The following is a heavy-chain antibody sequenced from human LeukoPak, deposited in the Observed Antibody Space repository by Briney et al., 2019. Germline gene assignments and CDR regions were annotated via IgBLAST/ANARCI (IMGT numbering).Heavy chain of an antibody. D-gene: IGHD6-13*01. CDR2: ISYDGSNK. V-gene: IGHV3-30*18. Sequence: GGSLRLSCAASGFTFSSNGIHWVRQAPGKGLEWVALISYDGSNKYYADSVKGRFTISRDNSKNTLYLQMNSLRAEDTAVYYCAKDRTSSKYSSSWYGGSFDYWGQGTLVTVSS. CDR3: AKDRTSSKYSSSWYGGSFDY. J-gene: IGHJ4*02. CDR1: GFTFSSNG.